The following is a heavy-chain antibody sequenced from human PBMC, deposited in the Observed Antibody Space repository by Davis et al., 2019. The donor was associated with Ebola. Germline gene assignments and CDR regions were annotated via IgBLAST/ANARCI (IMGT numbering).Heavy chain of an antibody. J-gene: IGHJ6*02. D-gene: IGHD4-17*01. Sequence: AASVTVSCKTSGYNFNRYGISWVRQVPGQGLEWMGWISANNGKTDYGPKFQGRVTMTTDTSTSTAYMEVRSLRSDDTAVYYCARLYGDLYYYGMDVWGQGTTVTVSS. CDR1: GYNFNRYG. CDR2: ISANNGKT. V-gene: IGHV1-18*01. CDR3: ARLYGDLYYYGMDV.